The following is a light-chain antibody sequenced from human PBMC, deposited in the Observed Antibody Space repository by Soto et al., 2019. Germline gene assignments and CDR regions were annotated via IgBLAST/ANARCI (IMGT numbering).Light chain of an antibody. CDR2: GNT. CDR1: SSNIGAGYD. V-gene: IGLV1-40*01. J-gene: IGLJ3*02. Sequence: QSVLTQPPSVSGAPGQRVTISCTGSSSNIGAGYDVHWYQQLPGTAPKLLVSGNTNRPSGVPDRFSGSKSGTSASLAITVLQAEDEADYYCQSYDSSLSYWVFGGGTKLTVL. CDR3: QSYDSSLSYWV.